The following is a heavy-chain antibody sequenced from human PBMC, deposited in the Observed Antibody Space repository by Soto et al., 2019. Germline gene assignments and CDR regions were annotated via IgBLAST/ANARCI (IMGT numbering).Heavy chain of an antibody. Sequence: ETLSLTCAVSGYSIRSGYFCGWIRQPPAKGLEWIGRIYLSERTYYNPPLTRRVTISVDTYKNQFSLELGSVTAADTAVYYCARSIAASGTCCFDYWGQGTLGTVSS. CDR3: ARSIAASGTCCFDY. J-gene: IGHJ4*02. CDR2: IYLSERT. D-gene: IGHD6-13*01. V-gene: IGHV4-38-2*01. CDR1: GYSIRSGYF.